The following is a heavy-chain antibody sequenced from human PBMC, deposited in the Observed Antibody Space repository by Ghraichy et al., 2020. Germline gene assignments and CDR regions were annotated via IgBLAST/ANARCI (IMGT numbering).Heavy chain of an antibody. CDR1: GFTFSSYA. CDR3: AKGFLQGWFDP. J-gene: IGHJ5*02. V-gene: IGHV3-23*01. CDR2: ISGSGGST. D-gene: IGHD2/OR15-2a*01. Sequence: LSLTCAASGFTFSSYAMTWVRQAPGKGLEWVSGISGSGGSTNYADSVKGRFTISRDNSKNTLYLQMNSLRAEDTAVYYCAKGFLQGWFDPWGQGTLVTVSS.